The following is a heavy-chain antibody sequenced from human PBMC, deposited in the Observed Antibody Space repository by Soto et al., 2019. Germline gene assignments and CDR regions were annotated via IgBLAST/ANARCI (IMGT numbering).Heavy chain of an antibody. CDR1: GGSFSVYD. V-gene: IGHV4-34*01. CDR2: IYHSGIT. CDR3: ATLPPRIVVVFTEMPT. J-gene: IGHJ5*02. D-gene: IGHD2-21*01. Sequence: SETLSLTCAVRGGSFSVYDWTWIRQPPGTGLQWIGEIYHSGITNYNPSLKSRVSMSVDKSNNEFSLSLTSVTAADTAVYYCATLPPRIVVVFTEMPTWGQGILVTVSS.